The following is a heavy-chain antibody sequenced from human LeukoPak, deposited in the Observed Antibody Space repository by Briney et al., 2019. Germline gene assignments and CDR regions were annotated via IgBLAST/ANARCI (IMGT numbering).Heavy chain of an antibody. D-gene: IGHD6-13*01. V-gene: IGHV4-59*01. CDR2: IYYSGST. Sequence: SETLSLTCTVSGGSISSYYWSWIRQPPGKGLEWSGYIYYSGSTNYSPSLKSRLTTSVDTSKNQFSLKLSSVTAADTAVYYCARTYGSSGLGYFDLWGRGTLVTVSS. CDR1: GGSISSYY. CDR3: ARTYGSSGLGYFDL. J-gene: IGHJ2*01.